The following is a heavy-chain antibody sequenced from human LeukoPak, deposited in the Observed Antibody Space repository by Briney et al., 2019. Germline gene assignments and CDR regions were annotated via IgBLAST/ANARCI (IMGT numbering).Heavy chain of an antibody. V-gene: IGHV4-59*01. CDR1: GGSISSYY. D-gene: IGHD6-13*01. Sequence: SETLSLTCTVSGGSISSYYWSWIRQPPGKGLEWIGYIYYSGSTNYSPSLKSRLTISVDTSKNQFSLKLSSVTAADTAVYCCARTYGSSGLGYFDLWGRGTLVTVSS. J-gene: IGHJ2*01. CDR3: ARTYGSSGLGYFDL. CDR2: IYYSGST.